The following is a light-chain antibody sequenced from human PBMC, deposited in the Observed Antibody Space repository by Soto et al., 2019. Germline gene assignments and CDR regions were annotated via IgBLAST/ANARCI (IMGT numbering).Light chain of an antibody. J-gene: IGKJ4*01. CDR1: QGIKKD. Sequence: AIPMTQSPSSLSASVGDRVTITCRASQGIKKDLGWYQQKPGKAPNLLIYASSTLQSGVPSRFSGSGYGTDFTLTISSLQPEDFATYFCQQDYSYPLTFGGGTKVELK. V-gene: IGKV1-6*01. CDR3: QQDYSYPLT. CDR2: ASS.